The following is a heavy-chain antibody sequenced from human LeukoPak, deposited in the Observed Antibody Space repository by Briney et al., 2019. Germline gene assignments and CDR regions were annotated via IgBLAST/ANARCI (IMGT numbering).Heavy chain of an antibody. CDR3: AERGYDPHS. Sequence: GEAPKISCRGSGYSFTSYWIGWVRQMPGKGLEWMGSIYPGDSDTRYSPSFQGQVTISADKSISTAYLPWSSLKPSHHAMYYGAERGYDPHSWGQGTLVTVSS. D-gene: IGHD2-2*01. V-gene: IGHV5-51*01. CDR1: GYSFTSYW. J-gene: IGHJ4*02. CDR2: IYPGDSDT.